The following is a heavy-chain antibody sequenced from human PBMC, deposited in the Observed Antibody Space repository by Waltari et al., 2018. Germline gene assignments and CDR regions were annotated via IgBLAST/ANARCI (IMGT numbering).Heavy chain of an antibody. Sequence: QVQLVQSGAEVKKPGASVKVSCKASGYTFTGYYMHWVRQAPGQGPEWMGWINPNSGGTNYAQKFQGRVTMTRETSISTAYMELSRLRSDDTAVYYCARAGPYSSGLDAFDIWGQGTMVTVSS. V-gene: IGHV1-2*02. CDR3: ARAGPYSSGLDAFDI. CDR2: INPNSGGT. D-gene: IGHD6-19*01. J-gene: IGHJ3*02. CDR1: GYTFTGYY.